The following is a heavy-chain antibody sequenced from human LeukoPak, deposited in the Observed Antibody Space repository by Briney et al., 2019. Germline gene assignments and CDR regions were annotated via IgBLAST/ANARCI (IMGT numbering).Heavy chain of an antibody. CDR3: ARVVPDCTNGVCPLADY. CDR1: GCTFSSYS. D-gene: IGHD2-8*01. J-gene: IGHJ4*02. CDR2: ISSSSSYI. V-gene: IGHV3-21*01. Sequence: GGSLRLSCAASGCTFSSYSMNWVRQAPGKGLEWVSSISSSSSYIYYADSVKGRFTISRDNAKNSLYLQMNSLRAEDTAVYYCARVVPDCTNGVCPLADYWGQGTLVTVSS.